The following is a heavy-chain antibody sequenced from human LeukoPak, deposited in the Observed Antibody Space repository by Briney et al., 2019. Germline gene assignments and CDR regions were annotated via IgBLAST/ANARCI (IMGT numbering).Heavy chain of an antibody. V-gene: IGHV4-34*01. CDR3: ARQRDGYFDL. J-gene: IGHJ2*01. D-gene: IGHD2-21*02. CDR1: VGSFSGYY. CDR2: INHSGST. Sequence: PSETLSLTCAVYVGSFSGYYWSWIRQPPGKGLEWIGEINHSGSTDYNPSLKSRVTMSVVTSKNQFSLKVNSMTAADTAVYYCARQRDGYFDLWGRGSLVTVSS.